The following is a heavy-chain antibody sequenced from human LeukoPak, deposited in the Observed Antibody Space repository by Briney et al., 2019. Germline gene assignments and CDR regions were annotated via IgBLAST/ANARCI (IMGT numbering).Heavy chain of an antibody. D-gene: IGHD3-16*02. J-gene: IGHJ4*02. Sequence: SVKVSCKASGGTFSSYAISWVRQAPGQGLEWMGGIIPIFGTANYAQKFQGRVTITADESTSTAYMELSSLRSEDTAVHYCARGDDYVWGSYRYFDYWGQGTLVTVSS. CDR3: ARGDDYVWGSYRYFDY. CDR2: IIPIFGTA. V-gene: IGHV1-69*13. CDR1: GGTFSSYA.